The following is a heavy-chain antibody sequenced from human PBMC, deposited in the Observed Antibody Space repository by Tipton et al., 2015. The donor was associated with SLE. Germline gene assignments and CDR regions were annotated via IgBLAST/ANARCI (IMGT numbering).Heavy chain of an antibody. CDR2: IYNSGSG. D-gene: IGHD3-22*01. J-gene: IGHJ3*01. Sequence: TLSLTCTVSGGSISSHYWSWIRQPPGKGLEWIGYIYNSGSGNYNPSLKSRVTISVDTSKNQFSLKVSSVSAADTAVYYWARSDYYDSSGYYSYAFDLWGQGTMVTVSS. CDR1: GGSISSHY. V-gene: IGHV4-59*11. CDR3: ARSDYYDSSGYYSYAFDL.